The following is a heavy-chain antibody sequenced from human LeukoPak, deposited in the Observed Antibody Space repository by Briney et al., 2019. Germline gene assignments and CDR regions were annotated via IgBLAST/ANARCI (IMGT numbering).Heavy chain of an antibody. D-gene: IGHD2-15*01. J-gene: IGHJ5*02. CDR1: GFTFSSYA. CDR2: ISSNGGST. V-gene: IGHV3-64*01. CDR3: ARRIKRINWFDP. Sequence: GRSLRLSCAASGFTFSSYAMHCVRQAPGKGLEYVSAISSNGGSTYYANSVKGRFTISRDNAKNSVYLQMNSLRDEDTAVYYCARRIKRINWFDPWGQGTLVTVSS.